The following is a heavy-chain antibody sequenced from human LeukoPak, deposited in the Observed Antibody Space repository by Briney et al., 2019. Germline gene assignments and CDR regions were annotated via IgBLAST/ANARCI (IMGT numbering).Heavy chain of an antibody. J-gene: IGHJ1*01. CDR1: GGSISSSSYY. CDR3: VSGPSPETFQH. V-gene: IGHV4-61*05. Sequence: PSETLSLTCTVSGGSISSSSYYWGWIRQPPGKGLEWIAYIYSTGSSSYNPSLKSRVIISDDTSNNQFSLKLTPVTAADTAVYYCVSGPSPETFQHWGQGTLVTVSS. CDR2: IYSTGSS.